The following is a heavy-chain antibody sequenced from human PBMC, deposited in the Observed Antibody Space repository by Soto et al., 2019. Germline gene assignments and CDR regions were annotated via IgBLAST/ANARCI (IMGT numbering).Heavy chain of an antibody. J-gene: IGHJ4*02. Sequence: NPSETLSLTCTVSGGSISSSSYYWGWIRQPPGKGLEWIGSIYYSGSTYYNPSLKSRVTISVDTSKNQFSLKLTSVTVADTAVYYCASYRGALYFESWGPGILVTVSS. CDR2: IYYSGST. D-gene: IGHD3-16*01. V-gene: IGHV4-39*01. CDR1: GGSISSSSYY. CDR3: ASYRGALYFES.